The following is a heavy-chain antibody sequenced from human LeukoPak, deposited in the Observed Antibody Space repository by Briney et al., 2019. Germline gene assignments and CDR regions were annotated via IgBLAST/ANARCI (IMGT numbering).Heavy chain of an antibody. CDR3: ARDSSGYYYPDSFDY. J-gene: IGHJ4*02. CDR2: INPNSGGT. D-gene: IGHD3-22*01. Sequence: GASVKVSCKTSGYTFTGYYMHWVRQAPGQGLEWMGWINPNSGGTNYAQKFQGRVTMTRDTSISTAYMELSRLRSDDTAVYYCARDSSGYYYPDSFDYWGQGTLVTVSS. V-gene: IGHV1-2*02. CDR1: GYTFTGYY.